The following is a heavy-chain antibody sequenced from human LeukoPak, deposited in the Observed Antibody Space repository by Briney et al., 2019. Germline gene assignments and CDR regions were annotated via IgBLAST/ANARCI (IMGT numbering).Heavy chain of an antibody. CDR1: GFTFSIYN. CDR2: ILYDGGNK. V-gene: IGHV3-30*03. Sequence: GGSLRLSCTGSGFTFSIYNMNWVRQAPGKGLEWVAVILYDGGNKYYADSVKGRFTISRDNSKNTLYLQMNSLRAEDTAVYYCARDRYYYGSGSYSSTWFDPWGQGTLVTVSS. D-gene: IGHD3-10*01. J-gene: IGHJ5*02. CDR3: ARDRYYYGSGSYSSTWFDP.